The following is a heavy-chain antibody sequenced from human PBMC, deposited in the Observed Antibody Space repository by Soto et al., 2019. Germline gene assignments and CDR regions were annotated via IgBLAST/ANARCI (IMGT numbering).Heavy chain of an antibody. CDR2: IRAYNGEK. Sequence: QVQLVQSGDEAKKVGASVRVSCRASGYSFTTFGISWVRQAPGQGLEWMGWIRAYNGEKRYAQNFQDRVTITTDTSTSPAYMDLRSLRSDDTAIYYCARDLIAVRPGWFDPWGQGTLVTVSS. J-gene: IGHJ5*02. CDR1: GYSFTTFG. D-gene: IGHD6-6*01. CDR3: ARDLIAVRPGWFDP. V-gene: IGHV1-18*01.